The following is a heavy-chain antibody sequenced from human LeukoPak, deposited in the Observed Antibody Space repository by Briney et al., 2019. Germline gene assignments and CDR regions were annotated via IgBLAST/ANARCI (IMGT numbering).Heavy chain of an antibody. CDR3: ARLGGNSINFDY. J-gene: IGHJ4*02. V-gene: IGHV3-21*01. CDR2: ISSSSSYI. D-gene: IGHD4-23*01. CDR1: GFTFSSYS. Sequence: GGSLRLSCAASGFTFSSYSMNWVRQVPGKGLEWVSSISSSSSYIYYADSVKGRFTISRDNAKNSLYLQMNSLRAEDTAVYYCARLGGNSINFDYWGQGTLVTVSS.